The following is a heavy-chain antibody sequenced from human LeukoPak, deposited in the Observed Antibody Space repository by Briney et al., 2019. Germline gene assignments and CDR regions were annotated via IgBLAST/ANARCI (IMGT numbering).Heavy chain of an antibody. CDR3: ARDLTMVRGARYRPYNWFAP. J-gene: IGHJ5*02. V-gene: IGHV1-69*13. CDR1: RGTFSSYA. CDR2: IIPLFGTA. D-gene: IGHD3-10*01. Sequence: SVKVSCKASRGTFSSYAISWVRQAPGQGLEWMGGIIPLFGTASYAQNFQGRVTISADESTSTAYMELSSLRSEDTAVYYCARDLTMVRGARYRPYNWFAPWGQGTLVTVSS.